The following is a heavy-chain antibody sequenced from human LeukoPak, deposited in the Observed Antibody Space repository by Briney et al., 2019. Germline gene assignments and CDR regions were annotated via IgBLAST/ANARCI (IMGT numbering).Heavy chain of an antibody. CDR1: GFTVSSNY. Sequence: GGSLRLSCAAFGFTVSSNYMSWVRQAPGKGLEWVSVIFGGGGTYYGDSVRGRFTISRDNSKNTLYLQMNSLRAEDTAVYYCARDRVGATTNFDYWGQGTLVTVSS. V-gene: IGHV3-53*01. D-gene: IGHD1-26*01. J-gene: IGHJ4*02. CDR2: IFGGGGT. CDR3: ARDRVGATTNFDY.